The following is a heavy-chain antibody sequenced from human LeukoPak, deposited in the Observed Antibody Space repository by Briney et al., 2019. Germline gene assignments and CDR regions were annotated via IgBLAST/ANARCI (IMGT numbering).Heavy chain of an antibody. CDR3: TRAEYYYGSGNYYFDY. J-gene: IGHJ4*02. D-gene: IGHD3-10*01. Sequence: GGSLRLSCTVSGFTVSSNSMSWVRQAPGKGLEWVGFIRSKAYGGTTEYAASVKGRFTISRDDSKSIAYLQMNSLKTEDTAVYYCTRAEYYYGSGNYYFDYWGQGTLVTVSS. CDR2: IRSKAYGGTT. V-gene: IGHV3-49*04. CDR1: GFTVSSNS.